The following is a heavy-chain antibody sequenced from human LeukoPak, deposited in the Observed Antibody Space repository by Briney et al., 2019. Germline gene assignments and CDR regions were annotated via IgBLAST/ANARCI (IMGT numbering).Heavy chain of an antibody. CDR2: IRTKATNYAP. V-gene: IGHV3-73*01. CDR1: GFTFSDSP. J-gene: IGHJ4*02. D-gene: IGHD2-2*02. CDR3: TREGCGATSCYTNDY. Sequence: GGSLRLSCAAYGFTFSDSPMHWVRQASGKGLEWVGRIRTKATNYAPAYAASVKGRFTISRDDSKSTTYLQMNSLETEDTAVYYCTREGCGATSCYTNDYWGQGTLVTVSS.